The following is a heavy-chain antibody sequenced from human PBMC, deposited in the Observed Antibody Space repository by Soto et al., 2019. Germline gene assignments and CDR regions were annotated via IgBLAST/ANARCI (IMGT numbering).Heavy chain of an antibody. D-gene: IGHD6-6*01. J-gene: IGHJ3*02. CDR1: GGTFSSYT. CDR2: IIPILGIA. Sequence: GASVKVSCKASGGTFSSYTISWVRQAPGQGLEWMGRIIPILGIANYAQKFQGRVTITADKSTSTAYMELSSLRSEDTAVYYCARGFSYSSSSNDAFDIWGQGTMVTVSS. V-gene: IGHV1-69*02. CDR3: ARGFSYSSSSNDAFDI.